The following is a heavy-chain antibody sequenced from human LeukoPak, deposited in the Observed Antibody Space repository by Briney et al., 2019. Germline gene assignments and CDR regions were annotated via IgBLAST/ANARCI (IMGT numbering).Heavy chain of an antibody. CDR3: TKAESSTFYYGYFDS. V-gene: IGHV3-9*01. CDR2: LSWNSGAL. CDR1: GFTFSSYS. Sequence: PGGSLRLSCAASGFTFSSYSMNWVRQAPGKGLEWVSGLSWNSGALGYADSVRGRFTISRDNAKNSLYLQMNSLTAEDTALYYCTKAESSTFYYGYFDSWGQGTLVTVSS. D-gene: IGHD2-2*01. J-gene: IGHJ4*02.